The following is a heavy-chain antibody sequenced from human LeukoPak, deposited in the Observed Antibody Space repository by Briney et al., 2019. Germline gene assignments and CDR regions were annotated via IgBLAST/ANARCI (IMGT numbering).Heavy chain of an antibody. CDR2: IYYSGST. V-gene: IGHV4-59*01. CDR3: ARDGSGIYFDY. J-gene: IGHJ4*02. CDR1: GGSISTYY. D-gene: IGHD3-10*01. Sequence: SETLSLTCTVSGGSISTYYWSWIRQPPGKGLEWIGYIYYSGSTNYNPSLESRVTISVDTSKNQFSLKLSSVTAADTAVYYCARDGSGIYFDYWGQGTLVTVSS.